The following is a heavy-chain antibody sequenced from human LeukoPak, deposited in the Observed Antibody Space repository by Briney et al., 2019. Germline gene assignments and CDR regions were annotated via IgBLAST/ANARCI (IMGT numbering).Heavy chain of an antibody. CDR1: RFTFSSYE. CDR2: ISGSGIK. J-gene: IGHJ3*02. D-gene: IGHD2-8*01. Sequence: GGSLRLSCAASRFTFSSYETNWVRQAPGKGLEWVSYISGSGIKHYADSVKGRFTISRDNAKNSLYLQMNSLRVEDTAVYYCAREVTGVAFDIWGQGTTVTV. V-gene: IGHV3-48*03. CDR3: AREVTGVAFDI.